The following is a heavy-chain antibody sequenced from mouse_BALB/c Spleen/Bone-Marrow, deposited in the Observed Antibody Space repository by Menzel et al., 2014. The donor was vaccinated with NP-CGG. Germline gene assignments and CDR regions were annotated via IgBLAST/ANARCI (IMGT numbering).Heavy chain of an antibody. J-gene: IGHJ3*01. CDR3: ANYYYGSSLFAY. D-gene: IGHD1-1*01. V-gene: IGHV14-3*02. CDR2: IDPANGST. CDR1: GFNIKDTY. Sequence: EVQLQQSGAELVKPGASVKLPCTASGFNIKDTYMHWVKQRPEQGLEWIGRIDPANGSTTYDPKFQGKATITADTSSNTAYLQLSSLTSEDTAVYYCANYYYGSSLFAYGGQGTLVTVSA.